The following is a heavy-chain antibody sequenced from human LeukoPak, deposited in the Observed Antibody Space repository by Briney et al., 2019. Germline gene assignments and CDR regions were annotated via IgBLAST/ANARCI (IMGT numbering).Heavy chain of an antibody. J-gene: IGHJ4*02. CDR2: IYYSGST. D-gene: IGHD2-2*01. CDR3: AASIVVVPAALPLLFDY. V-gene: IGHV4-31*03. CDR1: GGSISSGGYY. Sequence: SETLSLTCTVSGGSISSGGYYWSWIRQHPGKGLEWIGYIYYSGSTCYNPSLKSRVTISVDTSKNQFSLKLSSVTAADTAVYYCAASIVVVPAALPLLFDYWGQGTLVTVSS.